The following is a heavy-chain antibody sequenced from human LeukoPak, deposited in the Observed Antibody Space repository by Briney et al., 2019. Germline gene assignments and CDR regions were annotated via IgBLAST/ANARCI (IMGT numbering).Heavy chain of an antibody. D-gene: IGHD4-11*01. V-gene: IGHV4-59*01. Sequence: NSSETLSLTCTVSGDSISSYYWSWIRQPPGKGLEWIGYIYYTGSTSFNPSLKSRVTISVDTSKNQLFLSLNSVTAADTAMYYCARTDYDSSNYGPFAWFDPWGQGTLVTVSS. J-gene: IGHJ5*02. CDR2: IYYTGST. CDR3: ARTDYDSSNYGPFAWFDP. CDR1: GDSISSYY.